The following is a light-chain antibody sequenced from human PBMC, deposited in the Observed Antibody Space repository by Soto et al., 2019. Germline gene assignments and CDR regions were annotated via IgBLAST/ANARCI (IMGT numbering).Light chain of an antibody. J-gene: IGLJ1*01. CDR1: SSDVGGYNY. CDR2: EVS. V-gene: IGLV2-14*01. CDR3: SSYTSSYNYV. Sequence: QSALTQPASVSGSPGQSITISCTGTSSDVGGYNYVSWYQQHPGKAPKLMIYEVSNRPSGVSNRFSGSKSSNTASLTISGLQAEDEADYYCSSYTSSYNYVFGTGTKLTVL.